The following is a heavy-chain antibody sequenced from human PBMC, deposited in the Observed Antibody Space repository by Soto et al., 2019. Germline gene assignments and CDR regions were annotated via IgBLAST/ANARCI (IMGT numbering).Heavy chain of an antibody. V-gene: IGHV3-33*01. CDR3: ARDDDNEANAIDL. CDR2: IWNHGNRE. D-gene: IGHD1-1*01. CDR1: GFTFSRYG. Sequence: QVQLVESGGGVVQPGMSLRLSCAASGFTFSRYGMHWVRQAPGRGLEWVAVIWNHGNREEYLASVKSRFTISRDNSKNTLYLQRDSLRAEDTAVYYCARDDDNEANAIDLWGQGTLVTVSS. J-gene: IGHJ5*02.